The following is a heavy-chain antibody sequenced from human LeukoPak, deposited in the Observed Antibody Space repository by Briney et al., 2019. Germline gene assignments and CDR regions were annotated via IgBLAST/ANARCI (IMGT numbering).Heavy chain of an antibody. J-gene: IGHJ4*02. CDR3: ATSYGSGTPVLDY. CDR1: GGSISSYY. CDR2: IYYSGST. Sequence: SETLSPTCTVSGGSISSYYWSWIRQPPGKGLEWIGYIYYSGSTNYNPSLKSRVTISVDTSKNQFSLKLSSVTAADTAVYYCATSYGSGTPVLDYWGQGTLVTVSS. D-gene: IGHD3-10*01. V-gene: IGHV4-59*01.